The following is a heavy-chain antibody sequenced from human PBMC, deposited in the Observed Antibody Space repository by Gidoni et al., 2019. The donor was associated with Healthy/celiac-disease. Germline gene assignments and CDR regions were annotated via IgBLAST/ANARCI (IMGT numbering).Heavy chain of an antibody. CDR3: ARDELPWAYFDY. CDR2: IYYSGST. Sequence: QLQLQESGPGLVKPSETLSLTCTVSGGSISSSSYYWGWIRQPPGKGLEWIGSIYYSGSTYYNPSLKSRVTISVDTSKNQFSLKLSSVTAADTAVYYCARDELPWAYFDYWGQGTLVTVSS. CDR1: GGSISSSSYY. D-gene: IGHD3-10*01. J-gene: IGHJ4*02. V-gene: IGHV4-39*02.